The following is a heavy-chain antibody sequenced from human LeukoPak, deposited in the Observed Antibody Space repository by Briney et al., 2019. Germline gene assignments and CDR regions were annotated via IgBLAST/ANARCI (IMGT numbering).Heavy chain of an antibody. D-gene: IGHD6-13*01. CDR2: IYSSGTT. Sequence: SETLSLTCTVSGGSVSSGIYYWRWIRQPPGKGLEWIAYIYSSGTTNYNPSLKSRVTISVDTSKNQFSLKLTSVTAADTALYYCARATSGSWSTLFDYWGQGTLVTVSS. CDR1: GGSVSSGIYY. J-gene: IGHJ4*02. V-gene: IGHV4-61*01. CDR3: ARATSGSWSTLFDY.